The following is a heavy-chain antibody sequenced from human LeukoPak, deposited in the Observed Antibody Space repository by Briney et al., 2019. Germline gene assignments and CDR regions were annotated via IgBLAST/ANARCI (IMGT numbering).Heavy chain of an antibody. CDR1: GFTFSSYW. CDR2: IKQDGSEK. CDR3: ARAGDGYNSPIDY. V-gene: IGHV3-7*01. D-gene: IGHD5-24*01. Sequence: GGSLRLSCAASGFTFSSYWMSWVRQAPGKGLEWVANIKQDGSEKYYVDSVKGRFTISRDNAKNSLYLQMNSLRAEDTAVYYCARAGDGYNSPIDYWGQGTLVTVSS. J-gene: IGHJ4*02.